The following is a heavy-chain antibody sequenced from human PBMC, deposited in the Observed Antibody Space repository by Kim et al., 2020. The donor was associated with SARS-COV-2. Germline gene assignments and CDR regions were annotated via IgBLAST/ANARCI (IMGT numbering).Heavy chain of an antibody. D-gene: IGHD3-9*01. CDR1: GFTFGDYA. V-gene: IGHV3-49*03. CDR2: IRSKAYGGTT. CDR3: TREGLDGFDWLSEHWYFDL. J-gene: IGHJ2*01. Sequence: GGSLRLSCTASGFTFGDYAMSWFRQAPGKGLEWVGFIRSKAYGGTTEYAASVKGRFTISRDDSKSIAYLQMNSLKTEDTAVYYCTREGLDGFDWLSEHWYFDLWGRGTLVTVSS.